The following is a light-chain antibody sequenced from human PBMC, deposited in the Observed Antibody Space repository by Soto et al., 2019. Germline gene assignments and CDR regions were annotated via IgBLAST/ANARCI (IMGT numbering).Light chain of an antibody. CDR3: CSYAGSSTFL. Sequence: QSALTQPASVSGSPGQSITISCTGTSSDVGSYNLVSWYQQHPGKAPKLMIYEGSKRPSGVSNRFSGFKSGNTASLTISGLQAEDEADYYCCSYAGSSTFLFGTGTKLTVL. V-gene: IGLV2-23*03. CDR1: SSDVGSYNL. CDR2: EGS. J-gene: IGLJ1*01.